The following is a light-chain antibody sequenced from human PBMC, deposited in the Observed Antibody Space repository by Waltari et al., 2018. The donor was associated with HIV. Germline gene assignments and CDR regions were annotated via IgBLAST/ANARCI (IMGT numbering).Light chain of an antibody. CDR1: SSYIGAYTF. CDR2: EVT. CDR3: SSYAGSNRFVV. J-gene: IGLJ2*01. V-gene: IGLV2-8*01. Sequence: QSALTQPPSASGSPGQSVAIPCTGTSSYIGAYTFVSWYQQQPGSAPKLIIFEVTKRPTGVPDRFSGSKSGNTASLTVSGLLPEDDADYYCSSYAGSNRFVVFGGGTRLTVL.